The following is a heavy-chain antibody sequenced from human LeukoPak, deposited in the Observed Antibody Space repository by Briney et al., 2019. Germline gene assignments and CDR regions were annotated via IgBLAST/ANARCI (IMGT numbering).Heavy chain of an antibody. D-gene: IGHD3-10*01. CDR2: ISTDGSKT. V-gene: IGHV3-30*03. Sequence: PGGSLRLSCAASGFTFSSYWMHWVRQAPGKGLEWVALISTDGSKTYYADSLKGRFTISRDNSKNALNLQMNSLRTEDTAVYYCATDASGITHHAMDVWSQGTTVTVSS. CDR3: ATDASGITHHAMDV. J-gene: IGHJ6*02. CDR1: GFTFSSYW.